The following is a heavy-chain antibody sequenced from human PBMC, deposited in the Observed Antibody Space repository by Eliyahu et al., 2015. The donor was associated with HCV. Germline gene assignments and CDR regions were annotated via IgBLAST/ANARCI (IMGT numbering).Heavy chain of an antibody. CDR2: IHYSGST. D-gene: IGHD6-19*01. CDR1: GGSITTYY. Sequence: QVQLQESGPGLVQPSETLSLTCTVSGGSITTYYWSWIRQPPGKGLEWIGYIHYSGSTNYNPSPKSRVTISVDTSKNQFSLKLSSVTAADTAVYYCASGGGGIAVAGTGGWFDPWGQGTLVTVSS. V-gene: IGHV4-59*01. CDR3: ASGGGGIAVAGTGGWFDP. J-gene: IGHJ5*02.